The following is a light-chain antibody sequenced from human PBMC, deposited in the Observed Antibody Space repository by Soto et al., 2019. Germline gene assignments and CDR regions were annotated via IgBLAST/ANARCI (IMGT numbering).Light chain of an antibody. J-gene: IGKJ4*01. V-gene: IGKV3D-15*01. Sequence: EVVMTHSPATLSVSPGKSATLSCGASESVRNNLAWYQPEPGQAPKLLIHGASSRATGIPDRVSGSGSGTDFTLTISSLQYEDFAVYYCQQYNNWPPITFGGGTKVDIK. CDR2: GAS. CDR1: ESVRNN. CDR3: QQYNNWPPIT.